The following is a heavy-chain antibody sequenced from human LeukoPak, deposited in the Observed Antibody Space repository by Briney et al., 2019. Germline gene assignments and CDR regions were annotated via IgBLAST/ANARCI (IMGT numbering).Heavy chain of an antibody. CDR3: ARARESSSGYYPPLPDY. D-gene: IGHD3-22*01. Sequence: SETLSLTCTVSGGSISSYYWSWIRQPPGKGLEWIGYIYYSESTNYNPSLKSRVTISVDTSKNQFSLKLSSVTAADTAVYYCARARESSSGYYPPLPDYWGQGTLVTVSS. CDR1: GGSISSYY. V-gene: IGHV4-59*01. CDR2: IYYSEST. J-gene: IGHJ4*02.